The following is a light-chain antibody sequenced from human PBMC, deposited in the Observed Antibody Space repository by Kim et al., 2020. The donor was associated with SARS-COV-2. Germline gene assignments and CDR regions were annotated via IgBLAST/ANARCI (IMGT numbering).Light chain of an antibody. J-gene: IGLJ3*02. Sequence: GQRVTISCSGRHSNIETNTESWYQQLPGTAPKLLIHENDQRPSGVPERFSGSRSGTSASLAITGLQSEDEADYYCAAWDDSLNVPVFGGGTKVTVL. V-gene: IGLV1-44*01. CDR3: AAWDDSLNVPV. CDR1: HSNIETNT. CDR2: END.